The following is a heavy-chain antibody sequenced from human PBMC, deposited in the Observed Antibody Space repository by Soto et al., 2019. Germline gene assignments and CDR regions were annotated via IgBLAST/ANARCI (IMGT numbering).Heavy chain of an antibody. Sequence: GESLKISCKGSGYSFTSYWISWVRQMPGKGLEWMGRIDPSDSYTNYSPSFQGHVTISADKSISTAYLQWSSLKASDTAMYYCARHRRAAAREDDAFDIWGQGTMVTVSS. J-gene: IGHJ3*02. CDR2: IDPSDSYT. D-gene: IGHD6-6*01. CDR3: ARHRRAAAREDDAFDI. CDR1: GYSFTSYW. V-gene: IGHV5-10-1*01.